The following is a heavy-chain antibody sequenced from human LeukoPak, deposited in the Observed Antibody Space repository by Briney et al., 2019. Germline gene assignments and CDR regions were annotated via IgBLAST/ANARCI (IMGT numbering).Heavy chain of an antibody. V-gene: IGHV3-74*01. Sequence: GGSLRLSCAASGFTFSTSWMSWVRQAPGKGLMYVSRINIDGSITTYADSVKGRFTISRDNTKNTLYLQMNSLGAEDTAVYYCVRDKMMDDRGVGFDPWGQGTLVTVSS. CDR3: VRDKMMDDRGVGFDP. D-gene: IGHD1-1*01. CDR2: INIDGSIT. CDR1: GFTFSTSW. J-gene: IGHJ5*02.